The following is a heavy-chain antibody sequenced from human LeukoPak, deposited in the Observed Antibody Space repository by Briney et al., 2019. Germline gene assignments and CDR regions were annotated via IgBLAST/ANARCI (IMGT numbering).Heavy chain of an antibody. V-gene: IGHV3-23*01. CDR3: VRDSGWFRFDY. D-gene: IGHD6-13*01. J-gene: IGHJ4*02. CDR2: ISGSGIST. CDR1: GFTFSNSA. Sequence: GGSLRLSCVGSGFTFSNSAMNWVRQAPGKGLEWVSFISGSGISTFYADSVKGRFTISRDTSKNTLYLQMNSLRAEDAAVYYCVRDSGWFRFDYWGQGTLVTVSS.